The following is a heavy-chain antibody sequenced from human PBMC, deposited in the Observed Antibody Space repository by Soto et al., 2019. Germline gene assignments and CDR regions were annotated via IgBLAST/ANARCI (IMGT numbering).Heavy chain of an antibody. J-gene: IGHJ4*02. V-gene: IGHV4-39*01. CDR3: ARTPLGDGSGSYYNPFDY. Sequence: SETLSLTCTVSGGSISSSSYYWGWIRQPPGKGLEWIGSIYYSGSTYYNPSLKSRVTISVDTSKNQFSLKLSSVTAADTAVYYCARTPLGDGSGSYYNPFDYWGQGTLVTVSS. D-gene: IGHD3-10*01. CDR2: IYYSGST. CDR1: GGSISSSSYY.